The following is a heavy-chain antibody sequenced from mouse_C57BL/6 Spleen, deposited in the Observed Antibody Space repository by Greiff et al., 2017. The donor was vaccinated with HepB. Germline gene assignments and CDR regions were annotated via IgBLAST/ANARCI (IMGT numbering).Heavy chain of an antibody. V-gene: IGHV1-31*01. CDR2: IYPYNGVS. D-gene: IGHD1-1*01. CDR3: ARYYGSYFDY. CDR1: GYSFTGYY. Sequence: EVQFQESGPELVKPGASVKISCKASGYSFTGYYMHWVKQSHGNILDWIGYIYPYNGVSSYNQKFKGKAILTVDNSSSTAYMELRSLKSEDSAVYFCARYYGSYFDYWGQGTTLTVSS. J-gene: IGHJ2*01.